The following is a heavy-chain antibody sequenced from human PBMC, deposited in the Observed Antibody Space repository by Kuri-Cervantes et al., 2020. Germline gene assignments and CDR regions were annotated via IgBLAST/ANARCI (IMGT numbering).Heavy chain of an antibody. CDR3: AREGDKNYDYIWGSYLREDPMFDY. J-gene: IGHJ4*02. V-gene: IGHV4-39*07. CDR1: GGSISSSSYY. CDR2: INHSGST. D-gene: IGHD3-16*02. Sequence: SETLSLTCTVSGGSISSSSYYWSWIRQPPGKGLGWIGEINHSGSTNYNPSLKSRVTISVDTSKNQFSLKLSSVTAADTAVYYCAREGDKNYDYIWGSYLREDPMFDYWGQGTLVTVSS.